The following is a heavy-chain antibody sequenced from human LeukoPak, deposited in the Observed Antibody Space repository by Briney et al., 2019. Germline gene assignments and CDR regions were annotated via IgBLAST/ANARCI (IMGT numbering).Heavy chain of an antibody. CDR3: ARDSGSHYYGSGSYFNWFDP. Sequence: SETLSLTCAVSGYSITSDYYWGWIRQPPGKGLEWIGNIYHSGSTYYNPSLKSRVTLPVEPSKNQFSLKLSSVTAADTAVYYCARDSGSHYYGSGSYFNWFDPWGQGTLVTVSS. CDR2: IYHSGST. D-gene: IGHD3-10*01. J-gene: IGHJ5*02. CDR1: GYSITSDYY. V-gene: IGHV4-38-2*02.